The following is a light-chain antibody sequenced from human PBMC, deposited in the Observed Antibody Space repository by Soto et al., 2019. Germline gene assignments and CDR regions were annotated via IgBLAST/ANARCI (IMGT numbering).Light chain of an antibody. Sequence: EIVMTQSPATLSVSPGERATLSCRASQSVSNNLAWYQQKPGQAPRLLIYGASTRATGIPVRFSGSGSGTAVTLTISSLLSEDFVVYYCQQYSNWPPWTFGQGTKVEIK. CDR2: GAS. CDR3: QQYSNWPPWT. CDR1: QSVSNN. J-gene: IGKJ1*01. V-gene: IGKV3-15*01.